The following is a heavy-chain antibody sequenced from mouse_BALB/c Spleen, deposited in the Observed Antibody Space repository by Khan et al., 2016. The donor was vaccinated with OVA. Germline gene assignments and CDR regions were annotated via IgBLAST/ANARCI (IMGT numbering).Heavy chain of an antibody. CDR2: IYPGSGNI. V-gene: IGHV1-77*01. CDR3: AREWAAWFPY. CDR1: GYTFTDYY. Sequence: QVQLQQSGAELARPGASVKLSCKASGYTFTDYYINWMKQRTGQGLEWIGEIYPGSGNIYYNEKFKGKATLTADKSSSTAYMQLSSLTSEDSAFYFCAREWAAWFPYWAQGTLVTVSA. J-gene: IGHJ3*01.